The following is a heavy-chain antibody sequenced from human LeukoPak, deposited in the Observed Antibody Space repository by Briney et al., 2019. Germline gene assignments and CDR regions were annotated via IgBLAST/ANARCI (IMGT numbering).Heavy chain of an antibody. CDR3: ARVAYGSGSYDGDY. CDR1: GYTFTSYD. J-gene: IGHJ4*02. Sequence: ASVKVSCKASGYTFTSYDINWVRQATGQGLEWMGWMNPNSGNTGYAQKFQGRVTITRNTSISTAYMELSSLRSEDTAVYYCARVAYGSGSYDGDYWGQGTLVTVSS. D-gene: IGHD3-10*01. V-gene: IGHV1-8*03. CDR2: MNPNSGNT.